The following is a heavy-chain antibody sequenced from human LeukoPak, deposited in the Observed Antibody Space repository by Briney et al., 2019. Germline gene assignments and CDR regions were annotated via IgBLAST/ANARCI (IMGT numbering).Heavy chain of an antibody. CDR1: GGSISSGSYY. D-gene: IGHD5-12*01. J-gene: IGHJ4*02. CDR2: IYTSGST. CDR3: ARTETQRGYSGYDSDY. V-gene: IGHV4-61*02. Sequence: SQTLSLTCTVSGGSISSGSYYWSWIRQPAGKGLEWIGRIYTSGSTNYNPSLKSRVTISVDTSKNQFSLKLSSVTAADTAVYYCARTETQRGYSGYDSDYWGQGTLVTVSS.